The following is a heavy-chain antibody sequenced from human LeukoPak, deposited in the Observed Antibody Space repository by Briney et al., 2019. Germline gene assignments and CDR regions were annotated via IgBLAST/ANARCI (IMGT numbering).Heavy chain of an antibody. J-gene: IGHJ4*02. CDR1: GCTFSSYA. Sequence: GGSLRRSCAASGCTFSSYAMSWVRQAPGKGLEWVSAISGSGGSTYYADSVKGRFTISRDNSKNTLYLQMNSLRAEDTAVYYCAKEPDYGDYFDYWGQGTLVTVSS. CDR3: AKEPDYGDYFDY. CDR2: ISGSGGST. D-gene: IGHD4-17*01. V-gene: IGHV3-23*01.